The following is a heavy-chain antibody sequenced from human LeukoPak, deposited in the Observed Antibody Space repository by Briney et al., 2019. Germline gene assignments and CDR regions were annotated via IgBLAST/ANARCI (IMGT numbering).Heavy chain of an antibody. Sequence: SETLSLTCTVYSCSIRSRYYYWGWIRQPPGKGLEWIASIYYSASTYYTPSLKSRVTISVDTSKNQFSLKLSSVTAAVTALYYWARHRGSGWNTNHPVNYWGEGTLVTVSS. J-gene: IGHJ4*02. CDR2: IYYSAST. CDR3: ARHRGSGWNTNHPVNY. V-gene: IGHV4-39*01. CDR1: SCSIRSRYYY. D-gene: IGHD6-19*01.